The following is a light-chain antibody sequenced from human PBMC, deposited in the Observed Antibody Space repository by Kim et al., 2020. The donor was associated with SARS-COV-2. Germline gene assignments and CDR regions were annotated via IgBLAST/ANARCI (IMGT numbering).Light chain of an antibody. CDR1: QSISSY. J-gene: IGKJ1*01. CDR2: AES. Sequence: ASVGDRVTITYRASQSISSYLNWYQQKPGKAPKLLIYAESSLQSGVPSRFSGSGSGTDFTLTISSLQPEDFANYYCQQSYSTPPTFGQGTKVDIK. V-gene: IGKV1-39*01. CDR3: QQSYSTPPT.